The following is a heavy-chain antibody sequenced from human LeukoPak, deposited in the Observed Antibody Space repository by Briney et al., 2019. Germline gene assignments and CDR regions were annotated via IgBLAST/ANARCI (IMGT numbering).Heavy chain of an antibody. CDR1: GGSFSGYY. D-gene: IGHD2-15*01. CDR3: ARPRTRLLQCDFDY. CDR2: INHSGST. J-gene: IGHJ4*02. V-gene: IGHV4-34*01. Sequence: SETLSLTCAVYGGSFSGYYWSWIRQPPGKGLEWIGEINHSGSTNYNPSLKSRVTISVDTSKNQFSLKLSSVTAADTAVYYCARPRTRLLQCDFDYWGQGTLVTVSS.